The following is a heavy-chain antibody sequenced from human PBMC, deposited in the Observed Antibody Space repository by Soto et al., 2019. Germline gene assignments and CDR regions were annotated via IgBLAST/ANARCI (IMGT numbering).Heavy chain of an antibody. CDR3: ARDRRKDGYNYDTFDY. D-gene: IGHD5-12*01. Sequence: QVQLVESGGGVVQPGRSLRLSCAASEFTFRNYAMHWVRQAPGKGLEWVAVISYDGTKGYYADSVKGRFTLTRDNSKNTLYLQMNGLRPEDTAVYYCARDRRKDGYNYDTFDYWGQGTLFTVSS. J-gene: IGHJ4*02. CDR1: EFTFRNYA. CDR2: ISYDGTKG. V-gene: IGHV3-30-3*01.